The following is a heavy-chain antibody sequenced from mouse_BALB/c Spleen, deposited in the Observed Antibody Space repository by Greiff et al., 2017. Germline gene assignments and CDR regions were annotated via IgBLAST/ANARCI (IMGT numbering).Heavy chain of an antibody. Sequence: EVHLVESGGGLVKPGGSLKLSCAASGFTFSDYYMYWVRQTPEKRLEWVATISDGGSYTYYPDSVKGRFTISRDNAKNNLYLQMSSLKSEDTAMYYCARGLGRGYYAMDYWGQGTSVTVSS. CDR2: ISDGGSYT. CDR1: GFTFSDYY. J-gene: IGHJ4*01. D-gene: IGHD4-1*01. V-gene: IGHV5-4*02. CDR3: ARGLGRGYYAMDY.